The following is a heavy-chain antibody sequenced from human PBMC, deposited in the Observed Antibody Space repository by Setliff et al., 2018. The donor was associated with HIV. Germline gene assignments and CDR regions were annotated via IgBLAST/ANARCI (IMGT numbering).Heavy chain of an antibody. V-gene: IGHV3-23*01. Sequence: PGGSLRLSCAASGFTFSTYTMSWVRQAPGKGLEWVSAIGGSGGATYYADSVKGRFTISRDKSKYTLSLQMNSLRVEDTAVYYCAKAGDRGDWDYYYHLDVWGKGTTVTVSS. CDR1: GFTFSTYT. CDR2: IGGSGGAT. D-gene: IGHD7-27*01. CDR3: AKAGDRGDWDYYYHLDV. J-gene: IGHJ6*04.